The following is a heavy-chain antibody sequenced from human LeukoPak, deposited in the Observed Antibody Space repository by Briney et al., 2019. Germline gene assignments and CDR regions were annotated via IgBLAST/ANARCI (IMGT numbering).Heavy chain of an antibody. CDR1: GGSISSYY. CDR2: ISYSGST. Sequence: SETLSLTCTVSGGSISSYYWSWIRQPPGKGLEWIGYISYSGSTNYNPSLKSRVTISVDTSKNKFSLKLSSVTAADTAVYYCARVPISTTARGYFDYWGQGTLVTVSS. V-gene: IGHV4-59*01. D-gene: IGHD4-17*01. CDR3: ARVPISTTARGYFDY. J-gene: IGHJ4*02.